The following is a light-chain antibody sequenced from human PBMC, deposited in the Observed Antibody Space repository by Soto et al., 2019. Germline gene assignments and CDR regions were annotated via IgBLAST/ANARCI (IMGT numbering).Light chain of an antibody. CDR1: SSDVGGYNY. CDR2: DVS. CDR3: SSYTSSSTLYV. J-gene: IGLJ1*01. V-gene: IGLV2-14*01. Sequence: QPASVSGSPGQSITISCTGTSSDVGGYNYVSWYQQHPGKAPKLMIYDVSNRPSGFSNRFSGSKSGNTASLTISGLQAEDEADYYCSSYTSSSTLYVFGTGTKLTVL.